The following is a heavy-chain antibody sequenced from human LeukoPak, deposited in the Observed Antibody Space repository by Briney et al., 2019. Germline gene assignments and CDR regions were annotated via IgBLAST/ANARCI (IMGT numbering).Heavy chain of an antibody. CDR1: GFTFSSYW. CDR2: IRNKANSYTT. CDR3: ARVASLVYDY. V-gene: IGHV3-72*01. J-gene: IGHJ4*02. Sequence: GGSLRLSCAASGFTFSSYWMSWVRQAPGKGLECVGRIRNKANSYTTEYAASVKGRFTISRDDSKNSLYLQMNSLKTEDTAVYYCARVASLVYDYWGQGTLVTVSS.